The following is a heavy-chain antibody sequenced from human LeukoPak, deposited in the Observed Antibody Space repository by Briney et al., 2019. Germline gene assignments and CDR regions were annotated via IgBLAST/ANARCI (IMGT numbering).Heavy chain of an antibody. CDR2: IYYSGST. CDR3: ARHPGAGAFDI. D-gene: IGHD1-14*01. Sequence: SETLSLTCTVYCGSISSYYWSWIRQPPGKGLEWIGYIYYSGSTNYNPSLKSRVTISVDTSKNQFSLKLSSVTAADTAVYYCARHPGAGAFDIWGQGTMVTVSS. V-gene: IGHV4-59*08. CDR1: CGSISSYY. J-gene: IGHJ3*02.